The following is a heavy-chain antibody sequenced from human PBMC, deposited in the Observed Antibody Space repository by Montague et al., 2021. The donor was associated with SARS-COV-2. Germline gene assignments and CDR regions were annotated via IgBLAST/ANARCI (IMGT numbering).Heavy chain of an antibody. J-gene: IGHJ4*02. CDR2: TYYRSKWCN. CDR1: GDNVSSNSAA. CDR3: ARELRRIIMIVDIRGFDY. Sequence: CAISGDNVSSNSAAWNWIRQSPSRGLEWLGRTYYRSKWCNDYAXXXKXXXTINPDTSKNQFSLQLNSVTAEDTAVYYCARELRRIIMIVDIRGFDYWGQGTLVTVSS. D-gene: IGHD3-22*01. V-gene: IGHV6-1*01.